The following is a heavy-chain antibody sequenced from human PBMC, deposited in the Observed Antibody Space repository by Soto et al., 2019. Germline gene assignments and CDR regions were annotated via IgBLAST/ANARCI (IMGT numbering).Heavy chain of an antibody. D-gene: IGHD2-15*01. J-gene: IGHJ4*01. CDR1: GGSFSGYY. Sequence: SETLSLTCAVYGGSFSGYYWSWIRQPPGKGLEWIGSMYYSGNTYYNPSLTSRVTISVDTSKNQFSLTLSSVTAADTAVYYCARLTKGYCSGNICFPFWGHGTLVTVSS. CDR3: ARLTKGYCSGNICFPF. V-gene: IGHV4-34*01. CDR2: MYYSGNT.